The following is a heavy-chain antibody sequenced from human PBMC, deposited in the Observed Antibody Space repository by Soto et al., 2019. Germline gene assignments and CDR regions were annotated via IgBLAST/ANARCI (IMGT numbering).Heavy chain of an antibody. CDR3: VRDDYFYYSGGYRPFDY. J-gene: IGHJ4*02. V-gene: IGHV3-48*03. CDR1: GFTFSSYE. Sequence: PGGSLRLSCAASGFTFSSYEMNWVRQAPGKGLEWVSYISSSGTTIYYADSVKGRFTISRDNAKNSLFLQMNYLRAGDTAVYYCVRDDYFYYSGGYRPFDYWGQGTLVTVSS. D-gene: IGHD3-22*01. CDR2: ISSSGTTI.